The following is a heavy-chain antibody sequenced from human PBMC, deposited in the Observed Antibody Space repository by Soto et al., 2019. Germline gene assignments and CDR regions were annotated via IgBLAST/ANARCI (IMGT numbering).Heavy chain of an antibody. CDR1: GYTFTSYY. V-gene: IGHV1-46*03. D-gene: IGHD2-21*01. Sequence: ASVKVSCKASGYTFTSYYMHWVRKAPGQGLEWMGIINPSGGSTTYAQKFHGRVTMTRDTSTSTVYMELSSLRSEDTALYYCARRDSTPSTRDFDYWGQGTLVTVSS. J-gene: IGHJ4*02. CDR2: INPSGGST. CDR3: ARRDSTPSTRDFDY.